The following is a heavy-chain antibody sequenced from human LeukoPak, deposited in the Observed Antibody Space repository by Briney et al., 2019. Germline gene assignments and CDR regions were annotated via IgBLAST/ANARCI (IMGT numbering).Heavy chain of an antibody. V-gene: IGHV4-59*08. J-gene: IGHJ4*02. CDR2: IYYSGST. D-gene: IGHD2-15*01. CDR3: ARRCEGGDYFDY. Sequence: SETLSLTCTVSGGSISSYYWSWIRQPPGKGLEWIGYIYYSGSTNYNPSLKSRVTISVDTSKNQFSLKLSSVTAADTAVYYCARRCEGGDYFDYWGQGTLVTVSS. CDR1: GGSISSYY.